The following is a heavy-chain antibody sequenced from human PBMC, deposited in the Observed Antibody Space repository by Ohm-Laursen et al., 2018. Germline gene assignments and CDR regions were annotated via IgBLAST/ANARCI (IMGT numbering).Heavy chain of an antibody. V-gene: IGHV3-11*04. J-gene: IGHJ6*02. CDR1: GFTFSDYY. Sequence: SLRLSCAASGFTFSDYYMSWIRQAPGKGLEWASYISSSGSTIYYADSVKGRFTISRDNAKNSLYLQMNSLRAEDTAVYYCARDIPYLYYGMDVWGQGTTVTVSS. CDR3: ARDIPYLYYGMDV. CDR2: ISSSGSTI. D-gene: IGHD2-2*01.